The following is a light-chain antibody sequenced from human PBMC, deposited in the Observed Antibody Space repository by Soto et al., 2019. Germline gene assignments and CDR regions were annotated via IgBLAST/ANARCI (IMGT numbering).Light chain of an antibody. Sequence: DIVLTQSPGTLSLSPGDRATLSCRASQSVRSNLAWYQQKPGQAPRLLIYGASTRATGIPAGLSGSGSGTEFTRSNSSLQSEDFAVYCCQQYGSSPRTFGQGTKVDIK. CDR1: QSVRSN. V-gene: IGKV3-15*01. J-gene: IGKJ1*01. CDR3: QQYGSSPRT. CDR2: GAS.